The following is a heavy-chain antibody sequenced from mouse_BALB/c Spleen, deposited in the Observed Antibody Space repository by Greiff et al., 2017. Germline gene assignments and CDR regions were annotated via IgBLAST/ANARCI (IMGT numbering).Heavy chain of an antibody. D-gene: IGHD1-1*01. J-gene: IGHJ1*01. Sequence: VQVVESGPGLVAPSQSLSITCTVSGFSLTGYGVNWVRQPPGKGLEWLGMIWGDGSTDYNSALKSRLSISKDNSKSQVFLKMNSLQTDDTARYSCARVYSGSGYCDFDVWGAESTGTASS. CDR3: ARVYSGSGYCDFDV. CDR2: IWGDGST. V-gene: IGHV2-6-7*01. CDR1: GFSLTGYG.